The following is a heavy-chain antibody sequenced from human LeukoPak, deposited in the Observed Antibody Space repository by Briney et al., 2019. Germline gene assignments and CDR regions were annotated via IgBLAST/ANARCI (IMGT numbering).Heavy chain of an antibody. CDR2: IYTSGST. Sequence: PSQTLSLTCTVSGGSISSGSYYWSWIRQPAGKGLEWIGRIYTSGSTNYNPSLKSRATISVDTSKNQFSLKLSSVTAADTAVYYCAREMNYYGSGSLDIWGQGTMVTVSS. J-gene: IGHJ3*02. CDR1: GGSISSGSYY. D-gene: IGHD3-10*01. V-gene: IGHV4-61*02. CDR3: AREMNYYGSGSLDI.